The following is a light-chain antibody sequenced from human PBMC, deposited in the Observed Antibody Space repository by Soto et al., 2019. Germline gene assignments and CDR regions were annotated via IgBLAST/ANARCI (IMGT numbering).Light chain of an antibody. V-gene: IGKV1-5*03. J-gene: IGKJ1*01. CDR3: QQYNRYPWT. Sequence: DIQLTQSPPTLSASVGDKVTITCRASESVRSWLDWYQQKPGKAHNFLIYEASNLKSGVPSRFSGSRSGTEFTLTINGLQPEDFATYYCQQYNRYPWTFGQGTKV. CDR2: EAS. CDR1: ESVRSW.